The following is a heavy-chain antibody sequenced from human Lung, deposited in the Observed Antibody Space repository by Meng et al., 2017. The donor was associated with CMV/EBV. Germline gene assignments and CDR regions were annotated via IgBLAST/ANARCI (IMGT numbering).Heavy chain of an antibody. CDR2: IKSKPSGGTT. D-gene: IGHD3-16*01. CDR1: GFTFSNAW. CDR3: STGGYFFDY. Sequence: GESLKISCATSGFTFSNAWMNWVRQAPGKGLEWVGRIKSKPSGGTTDYAAPVKGRFTISRDDPKNTANLQMNGLKNDDTAVYYCSTGGYFFDYWGQGTLVTVSS. J-gene: IGHJ4*02. V-gene: IGHV3-15*01.